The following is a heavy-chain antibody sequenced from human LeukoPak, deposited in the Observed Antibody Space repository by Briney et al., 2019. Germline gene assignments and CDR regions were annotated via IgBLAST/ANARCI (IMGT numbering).Heavy chain of an antibody. J-gene: IGHJ4*02. CDR1: VFTFGDYA. Sequence: ALRLSCTASVFTFGDYAMSWVRQAPGQGREWVDFIRSKAYGGTTEYAASVKCRVTISRDESKSIPYLQTNSLKTEGTAVYYCTRVGSSSSFDYWGQGTLVTVSS. CDR3: TRVGSSSSFDY. V-gene: IGHV3-49*04. D-gene: IGHD6-6*01. CDR2: IRSKAYGGTT.